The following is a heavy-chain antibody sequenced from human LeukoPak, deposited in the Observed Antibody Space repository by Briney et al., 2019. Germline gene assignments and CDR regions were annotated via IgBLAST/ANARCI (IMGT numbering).Heavy chain of an antibody. D-gene: IGHD6-19*01. Sequence: SETLSLTYTVSGYSISSNYYWGWIRQPPGKGLEWIGSIYHSGSTYYNPSLKSRVTISVDTSKNHFSLKLSSVTAADTAVYYCATSGWYLLPGIYWGQGTLVTVSS. CDR3: ATSGWYLLPGIY. V-gene: IGHV4-38-2*02. CDR2: IYHSGST. CDR1: GYSISSNYY. J-gene: IGHJ4*02.